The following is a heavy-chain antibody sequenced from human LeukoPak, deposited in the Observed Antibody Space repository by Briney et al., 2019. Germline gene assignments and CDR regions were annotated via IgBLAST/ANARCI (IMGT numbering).Heavy chain of an antibody. D-gene: IGHD3-10*01. V-gene: IGHV3-43*01. Sequence: GGSLRLSCAASGFTFDDYTMHWVRHAPGKGLEWVSLITWDGGSTYYADSVKGRFTISKDNSKNSLYLQMNSLRTEDTALYYCAKGKNTGSYLSHVDYWGQGTLVTVSS. CDR2: ITWDGGST. J-gene: IGHJ4*02. CDR3: AKGKNTGSYLSHVDY. CDR1: GFTFDDYT.